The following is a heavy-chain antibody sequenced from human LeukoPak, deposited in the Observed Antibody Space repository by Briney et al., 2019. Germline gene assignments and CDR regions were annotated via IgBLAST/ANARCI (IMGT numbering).Heavy chain of an antibody. CDR1: GFTFDDYA. J-gene: IGHJ4*02. Sequence: GRSLRLSCAASGFTFDDYAMHWVRQAPGKGLEWVSGISSNSGSKGYADSVKGRFTISRDNAKNSLYLQMNSLRAEVTAVYYCARDRLYYDFWSGYYEYWGQGTLVTVSS. CDR2: ISSNSGSK. D-gene: IGHD3-3*01. CDR3: ARDRLYYDFWSGYYEY. V-gene: IGHV3-9*01.